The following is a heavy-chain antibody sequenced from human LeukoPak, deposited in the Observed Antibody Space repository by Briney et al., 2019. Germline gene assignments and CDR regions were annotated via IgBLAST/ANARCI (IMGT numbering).Heavy chain of an antibody. CDR1: GFTVSSNY. CDR3: ARQKYSSGPDY. J-gene: IGHJ4*02. Sequence: GGSLRLSCAASGFTVSSNYMSWVRQAPGKELEWVSVIYSGGSTYYADSVKGRFTISRDNSKNMLYLQMNSLRAEDTAVYYCARQKYSSGPDYWGQGTLVTVSS. CDR2: IYSGGST. V-gene: IGHV3-53*01. D-gene: IGHD6-19*01.